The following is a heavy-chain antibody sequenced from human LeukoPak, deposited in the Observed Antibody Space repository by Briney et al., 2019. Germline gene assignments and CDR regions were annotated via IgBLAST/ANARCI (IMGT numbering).Heavy chain of an antibody. D-gene: IGHD4-11*01. CDR1: GFTFSPYG. V-gene: IGHV3-30*18. CDR3: AKDQYSRYYGMDV. Sequence: GGSLRLSCAASGFTFSPYGMYWVRQAPGKGLEWVALISYDGNDKYYADSVKGRFTISRDNSKNTLFLQMNSLRAEDTAVYFCAKDQYSRYYGMDVWGQGTTVTVSS. CDR2: ISYDGNDK. J-gene: IGHJ6*02.